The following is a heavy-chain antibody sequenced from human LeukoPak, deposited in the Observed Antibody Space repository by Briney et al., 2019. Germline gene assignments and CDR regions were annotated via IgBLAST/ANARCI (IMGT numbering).Heavy chain of an antibody. Sequence: GGSLRLSCAASGSTFSSYSKNWVRQAPGKGLEWVSYISSSSSTIYYADSVKGRFTISRDNAKNSLYLQMNSLRAEDTAVYYCASGTLGSYYGFDYWGQGTLVTVSS. CDR3: ASGTLGSYYGFDY. CDR1: GSTFSSYS. J-gene: IGHJ4*02. V-gene: IGHV3-48*01. CDR2: ISSSSSTI. D-gene: IGHD1-26*01.